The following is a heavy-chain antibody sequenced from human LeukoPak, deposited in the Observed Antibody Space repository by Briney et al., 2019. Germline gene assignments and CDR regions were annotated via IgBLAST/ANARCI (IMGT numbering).Heavy chain of an antibody. CDR3: ARGGGYYYGSGSYYNGFDY. Sequence: GGSLRLSCAASGFTFDDYAMHWVRQATGKGLEWVSAIGTAGDTYYPGSVKGRFTISRENAKNSLYLQMNSLRAGDTAVYYCARGGGYYYGSGSYYNGFDYWGQGTLVTVSS. D-gene: IGHD3-10*01. CDR2: IGTAGDT. V-gene: IGHV3-13*01. J-gene: IGHJ4*02. CDR1: GFTFDDYA.